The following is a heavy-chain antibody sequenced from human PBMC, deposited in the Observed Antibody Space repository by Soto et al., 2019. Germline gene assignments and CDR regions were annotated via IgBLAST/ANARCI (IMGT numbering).Heavy chain of an antibody. D-gene: IGHD4-4*01. J-gene: IGHJ4*02. CDR2: ISWDGRST. CDR3: GRDGAITDYTYLDH. Sequence: GGSLRLSCAASGFTFDDYSMHWVRQAPGKGLEWVSLISWDGRSTYCADSVRGRFTISRDNSKNSLYLQMNSLTTEDTAFYYCGRDGAITDYTYLDHWGQGALVTVSS. V-gene: IGHV3-43*01. CDR1: GFTFDDYS.